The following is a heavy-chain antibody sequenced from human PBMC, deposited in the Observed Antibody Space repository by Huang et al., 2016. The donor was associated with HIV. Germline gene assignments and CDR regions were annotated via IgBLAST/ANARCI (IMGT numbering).Heavy chain of an antibody. Sequence: QVQLVQSGAEVKKPGAAVKVSCQASGYTFNIYDINWVRQAPGQGLEWMGWISNYNGNTKYVQKFQGRVTMTSDTSTSRAYMELRSLRFDDTAVYYCARVDGYSNFLHFDYWGQGTLVTVSS. CDR3: ARVDGYSNFLHFDY. D-gene: IGHD4-4*01. CDR1: GYTFNIYD. J-gene: IGHJ4*02. CDR2: ISNYNGNT. V-gene: IGHV1-18*01.